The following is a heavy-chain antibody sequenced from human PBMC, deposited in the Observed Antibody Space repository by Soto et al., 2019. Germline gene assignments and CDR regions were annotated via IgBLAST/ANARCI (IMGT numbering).Heavy chain of an antibody. Sequence: XGSLGLSCTGSGFNFGGYTVNWVRQAPGKGLEWVSSISSSNTYIFYADTVKGRFIISRDNTKNSVYLQINRLRTEDTALYYCASAMTMGWSPQGYWGQGTPVTVSS. CDR3: ASAMTMGWSPQGY. D-gene: IGHD3-10*01. V-gene: IGHV3-21*04. J-gene: IGHJ4*02. CDR2: ISSSNTYI. CDR1: GFNFGGYT.